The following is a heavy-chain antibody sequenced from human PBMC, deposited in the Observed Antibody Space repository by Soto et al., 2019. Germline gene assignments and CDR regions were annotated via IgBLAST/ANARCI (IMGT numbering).Heavy chain of an antibody. D-gene: IGHD4-17*01. CDR2: IESGGNS. V-gene: IGHV3-53*02. CDR1: GFSVSENY. Sequence: EVQLVETGGGFIQPGGSLRLSCVASGFSVSENYMNWVRQAPGKGLEWVSVIESGGNSYYADSVKGRFIISRDNSKNTLFLQMNSLRADDSAVYYCARDVYGDYTFDSWGQGTLVTVSS. J-gene: IGHJ4*02. CDR3: ARDVYGDYTFDS.